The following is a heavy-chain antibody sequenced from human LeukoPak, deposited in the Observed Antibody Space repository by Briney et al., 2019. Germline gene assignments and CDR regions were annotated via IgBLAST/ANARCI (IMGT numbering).Heavy chain of an antibody. V-gene: IGHV1-18*01. CDR2: ISAYNGNT. J-gene: IGHJ4*02. CDR3: ARDRISGYSYGSEFDY. CDR1: GFTFTSFG. Sequence: ASVKVSCKASGFTFTSFGFSWVRQAPGQGLEWMGWISAYNGNTNYAQKLQGRVTMTTDTSTSTAYMELRSLRSGDTAVYYCARDRISGYSYGSEFDYWGQGTLVTVSS. D-gene: IGHD5-18*01.